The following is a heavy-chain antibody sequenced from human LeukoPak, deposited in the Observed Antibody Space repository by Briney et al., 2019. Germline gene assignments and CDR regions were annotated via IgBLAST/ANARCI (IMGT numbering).Heavy chain of an antibody. CDR3: ARERYMITFGGIIVYYFDS. J-gene: IGHJ4*02. Sequence: SETLSLTCTVSGGSMSNYYWSWIRQSAEKGLEWIGRLYTSGSTNYNPSLKSRVTISEDKSKNQFSLKLSSVTAADTAVYYCARERYMITFGGIIVYYFDSWGQGSLVTVSS. V-gene: IGHV4-4*07. CDR1: GGSMSNYY. CDR2: LYTSGST. D-gene: IGHD3-16*02.